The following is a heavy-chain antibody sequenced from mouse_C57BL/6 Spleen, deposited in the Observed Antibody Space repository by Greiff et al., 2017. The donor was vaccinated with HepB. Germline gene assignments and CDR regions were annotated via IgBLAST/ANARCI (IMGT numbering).Heavy chain of an antibody. V-gene: IGHV1-82*01. CDR3: APTYFDV. J-gene: IGHJ1*03. Sequence: QVQLQQSGPELVKPGASVKISCKASGYAFSSSWMNWVKQRPGKGLEWIGRIYPGDGGTNYNGKFKGKATLTADKSSSTAYMQLSSLTSEDSAVYFCAPTYFDVWGTGTTVTVSS. CDR1: GYAFSSSW. CDR2: IYPGDGGT.